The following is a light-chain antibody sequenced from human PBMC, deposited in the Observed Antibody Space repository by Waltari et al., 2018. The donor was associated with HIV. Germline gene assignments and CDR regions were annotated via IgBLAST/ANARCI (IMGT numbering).Light chain of an antibody. CDR2: SNN. Sequence: QSVLTQPPSASGTPGPRVTIPCSGSSSNIGSNTVNWYQQLPGTAPKLLIYSNNQRPSGVPDRFSGSKSGTSASLAISGLQSEDEADYYCAAWDDSLNGPVVFGGGTKLTVL. CDR3: AAWDDSLNGPVV. J-gene: IGLJ2*01. CDR1: SSNIGSNT. V-gene: IGLV1-44*01.